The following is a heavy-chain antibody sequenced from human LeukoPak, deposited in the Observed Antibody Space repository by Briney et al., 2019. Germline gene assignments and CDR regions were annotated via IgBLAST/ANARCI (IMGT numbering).Heavy chain of an antibody. Sequence: GGSLRLSCAASGFTFSSYSMHWVRQAPGKGLEWVAVISDDGSKKSYADSVKGRFTVSRDNSKNTLYLQMNSPRVEDTAVYYCARVSKAANPTSDSPWFDPWGQGTLVTVSS. CDR2: ISDDGSKK. CDR1: GFTFSSYS. D-gene: IGHD2-15*01. CDR3: ARVSKAANPTSDSPWFDP. V-gene: IGHV3-30-3*01. J-gene: IGHJ5*02.